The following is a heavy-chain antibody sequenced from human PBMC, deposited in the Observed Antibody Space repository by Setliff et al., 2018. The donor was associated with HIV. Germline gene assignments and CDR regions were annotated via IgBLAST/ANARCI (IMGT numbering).Heavy chain of an antibody. CDR3: ARDSRDIVVVIAPEPEPYYYYGMDV. Sequence: ASVKVSCKASGYIFTSHGISWVRQAPGQGLEWMGWISTYNGNINYAQKFQGRLTITADESTSTVYMELSSLRSEDTAVYYCARDSRDIVVVIAPEPEPYYYYGMDVWGEGTTVTVSS. CDR2: ISTYNGNI. CDR1: GYIFTSHG. J-gene: IGHJ6*04. D-gene: IGHD2-15*01. V-gene: IGHV1-18*01.